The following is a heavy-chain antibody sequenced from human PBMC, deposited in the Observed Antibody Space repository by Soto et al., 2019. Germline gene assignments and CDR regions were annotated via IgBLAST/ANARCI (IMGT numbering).Heavy chain of an antibody. CDR2: IYATGTT. CDR3: VRDGTKTLRDWFDP. D-gene: IGHD1-1*01. J-gene: IGHJ5*02. Sequence: SETLSLTCFVSGASISGYYWSWIRKSAGKGLEWIGRIYATGTTDSNPSLKSRVMMSVDTSKKQFSLKLRYVTAADTAVYYCVRDGTKTLRDWFDPRGQGILVTVSS. V-gene: IGHV4-4*07. CDR1: GASISGYY.